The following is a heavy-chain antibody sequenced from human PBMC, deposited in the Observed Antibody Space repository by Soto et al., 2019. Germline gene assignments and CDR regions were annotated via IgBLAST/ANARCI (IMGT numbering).Heavy chain of an antibody. CDR2: IDPSDSYT. D-gene: IGHD1-7*01. Sequence: GESLKISCKGSGYSFTSYWISWVRQMPGKGLEWMGRIDPSDSYTNYSPSFQGHVTISADKSISTAYLQWSSLKASDTAMYYCARHGLTGTTTYYYYGMDVWGQGTTVTVSS. V-gene: IGHV5-10-1*01. CDR3: ARHGLTGTTTYYYYGMDV. CDR1: GYSFTSYW. J-gene: IGHJ6*02.